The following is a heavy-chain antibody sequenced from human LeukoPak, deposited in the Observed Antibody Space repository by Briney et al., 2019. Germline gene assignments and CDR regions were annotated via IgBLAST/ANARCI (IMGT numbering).Heavy chain of an antibody. CDR2: IIPILGIA. J-gene: IGHJ4*02. CDR1: GGTFSSYA. Sequence: GASVKVSCKASGGTFSSYAISWVRQSPGQGLEWMGRIIPILGIANYAQKFQGRVTITADKSTSTAYMELSSLRAEDTAVYYCAGIWGLSSSWSWGFEYWGQGTLVTVSS. V-gene: IGHV1-69*04. D-gene: IGHD6-13*01. CDR3: AGIWGLSSSWSWGFEY.